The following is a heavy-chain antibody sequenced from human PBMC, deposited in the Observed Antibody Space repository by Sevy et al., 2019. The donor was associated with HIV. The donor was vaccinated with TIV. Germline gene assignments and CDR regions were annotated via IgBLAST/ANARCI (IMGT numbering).Heavy chain of an antibody. CDR2: ISSSGSTI. J-gene: IGHJ4*02. V-gene: IGHV3-48*03. D-gene: IGHD5-12*01. Sequence: GGSLRLSCAASGFTFSSYEMNWFRQAPGKGLEWVSYISSSGSTIYYADSVKGRFTISRDNAKNSLYLQMNSLRAEDTAVYYCARDDRGYSGYDRGNFDYWGQGTLVTVSS. CDR1: GFTFSSYE. CDR3: ARDDRGYSGYDRGNFDY.